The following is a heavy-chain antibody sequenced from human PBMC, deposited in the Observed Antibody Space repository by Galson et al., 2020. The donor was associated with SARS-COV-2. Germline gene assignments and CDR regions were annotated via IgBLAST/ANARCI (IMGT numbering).Heavy chain of an antibody. V-gene: IGHV3-33*01. J-gene: IGHJ3*02. D-gene: IGHD6-19*01. CDR3: ARDLPSGWSPDAFDI. CDR2: IWYDGSNK. Sequence: QLGESLKISCAASGFTFSSYGMHWVRQAPGKGLEWVADIWYDGSNKYYADSVKGRFTISRDNSKNTLYLQMNSLRAEDTAVYYCARDLPSGWSPDAFDIWGQGTMVTVSS. CDR1: GFTFSSYG.